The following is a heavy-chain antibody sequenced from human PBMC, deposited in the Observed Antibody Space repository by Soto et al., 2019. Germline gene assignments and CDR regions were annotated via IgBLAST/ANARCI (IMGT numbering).Heavy chain of an antibody. Sequence: EVQLVESGGGLVQPGGSLRLSCAASGFTFSSYWMSWVRQAPGKGLEWVANIKQDGSEKYYVDSVKGRFTMSRDNAKNSLYLQMNSLRPEDTAVYYCARYVAVAEPSVYYYYGMDVWGQGTTVTVAS. CDR3: ARYVAVAEPSVYYYYGMDV. D-gene: IGHD6-19*01. CDR1: GFTFSSYW. CDR2: IKQDGSEK. J-gene: IGHJ6*02. V-gene: IGHV3-7*01.